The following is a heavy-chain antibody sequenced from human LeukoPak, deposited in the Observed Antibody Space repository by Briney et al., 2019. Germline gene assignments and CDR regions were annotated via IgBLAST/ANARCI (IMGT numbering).Heavy chain of an antibody. CDR2: ISAYNGNT. CDR3: ARDPETSRYPSGYYGMDV. D-gene: IGHD6-25*01. J-gene: IGHJ6*02. V-gene: IGHV1-18*01. Sequence: SVKVSCKASGYTFTSYGISWVRQAPGQGLGWMGWISAYNGNTNYAQKLQGRVTMTADTSTSTAYMELRSLRSDDTAVYYCARDPETSRYPSGYYGMDVWGQGTTVTVSS. CDR1: GYTFTSYG.